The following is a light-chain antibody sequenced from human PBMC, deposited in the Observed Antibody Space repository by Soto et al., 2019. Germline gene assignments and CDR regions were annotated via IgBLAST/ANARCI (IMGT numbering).Light chain of an antibody. V-gene: IGLV2-8*01. CDR3: SSYAGSNSVI. CDR2: EVS. J-gene: IGLJ2*01. CDR1: SSDVGGYNY. Sequence: QSALTQPPSASGSPGQSVTISCTGTSSDVGGYNYVSWYHQHPGKAPKLIIYEVSKRPSGVPDRFSGSKSGNTASLTVSGLQAGDEADYYCSSYAGSNSVIFGGGTKVTVL.